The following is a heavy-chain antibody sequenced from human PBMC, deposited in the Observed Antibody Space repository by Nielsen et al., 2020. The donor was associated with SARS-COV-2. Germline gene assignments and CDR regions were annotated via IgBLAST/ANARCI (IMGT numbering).Heavy chain of an antibody. CDR3: ARHRGYQLLFGRFDP. J-gene: IGHJ5*02. CDR2: IDPSDSYT. D-gene: IGHD2-2*01. Sequence: GESLKISCQGSGYLFTTYWISWVRQVPGKGLEWLGGIDPSDSYTKYRPSFEGHVTISMDKSLNTAYLQWSSLRASDTGIYYCARHRGYQLLFGRFDPWGQGTLVTVSS. V-gene: IGHV5-10-1*01. CDR1: GYLFTTYW.